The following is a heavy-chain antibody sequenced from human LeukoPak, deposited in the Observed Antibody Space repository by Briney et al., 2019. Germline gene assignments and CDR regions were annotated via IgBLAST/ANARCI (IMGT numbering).Heavy chain of an antibody. Sequence: GGSLRLSCAASGFTFSSYAMSWVRQAPGKGLEWVSAISGSGGSTYYADSVKGRFTISRDNSKNTLYLQMNSLRAEDTAVYYCAKDPGAGTGGGGYYFDYWGQGTLVTVSS. V-gene: IGHV3-23*01. D-gene: IGHD6-19*01. J-gene: IGHJ4*02. CDR1: GFTFSSYA. CDR3: AKDPGAGTGGGGYYFDY. CDR2: ISGSGGST.